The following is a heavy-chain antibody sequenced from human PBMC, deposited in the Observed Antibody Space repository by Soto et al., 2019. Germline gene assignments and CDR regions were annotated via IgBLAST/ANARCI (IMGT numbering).Heavy chain of an antibody. CDR1: GFTFSSYA. CDR2: ISGSGGST. CDR3: AKDQSNWGFPDY. Sequence: GGSLRLSCAASGFTFSSYAMSWVRQAPGKGLEWVSAISGSGGSTYYADSVKGRFTISRDNSKNTPYLQMNSLRAEDTAVYYCAKDQSNWGFPDYWGQGTLVTVSS. J-gene: IGHJ4*02. D-gene: IGHD7-27*01. V-gene: IGHV3-23*01.